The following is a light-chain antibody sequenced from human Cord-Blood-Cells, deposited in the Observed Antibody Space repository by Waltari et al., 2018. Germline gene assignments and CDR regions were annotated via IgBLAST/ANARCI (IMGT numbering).Light chain of an antibody. V-gene: IGLV3-1*01. CDR1: KLGEEV. J-gene: IGLJ3*02. Sequence: SYELTQPPSVSVSSGKTASIPCSGDKLGEEVACWYQQKQGQSPVLVIYQDSKRPSGIPERFSGSNSGNTAPLTISGTRAMDEADYYCQAWDSSTAWVFGGGTKLTVL. CDR3: QAWDSSTAWV. CDR2: QDS.